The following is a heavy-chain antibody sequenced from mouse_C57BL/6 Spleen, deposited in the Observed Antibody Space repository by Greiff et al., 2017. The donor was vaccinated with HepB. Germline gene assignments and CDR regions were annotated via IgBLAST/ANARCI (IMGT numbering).Heavy chain of an antibody. J-gene: IGHJ4*01. Sequence: QVQLKQPGAELVMPGASVKLSCKASGYTFTSYWMHWVKQRPGQGLEWIGEIDPSDSYTNYNQKFKGKSTLTVDKSSSTAYMQLSSLTSEDSAVYYCARIITTVVGDAMDYWGKGTSVTVSS. V-gene: IGHV1-69*01. CDR3: ARIITTVVGDAMDY. D-gene: IGHD1-1*01. CDR2: IDPSDSYT. CDR1: GYTFTSYW.